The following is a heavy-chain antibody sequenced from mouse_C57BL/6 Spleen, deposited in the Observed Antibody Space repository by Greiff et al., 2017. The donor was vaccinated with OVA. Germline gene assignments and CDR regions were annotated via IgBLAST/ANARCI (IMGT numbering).Heavy chain of an antibody. CDR3: ARREYYGSNYAMDY. CDR1: GFTFSDYG. J-gene: IGHJ4*01. CDR2: ISSGSSTI. D-gene: IGHD1-1*01. Sequence: EVQRVESGGGLVKPGGSLKLSCAASGFTFSDYGMHWVRQAPEKGLEWVAYISSGSSTIYYADTVKGRFTISRDNAKNTLFLQMTSLRSEDTAMYYCARREYYGSNYAMDYWGQGTSVTVSS. V-gene: IGHV5-17*01.